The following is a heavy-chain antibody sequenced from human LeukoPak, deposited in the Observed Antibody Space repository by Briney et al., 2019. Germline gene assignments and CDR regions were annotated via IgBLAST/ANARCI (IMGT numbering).Heavy chain of an antibody. CDR3: ARDPGYSSGWNYFDY. Sequence: SETLSLTCTVSGYSINSGYYWGWIRQPPGKGLEWIGTIYHSGTYYNPSLESRVTISVDTSKNQFSLKLSSVTAADTAVYHCARDPGYSSGWNYFDYWGQGTLVTVSS. D-gene: IGHD6-19*01. CDR1: GYSINSGYY. V-gene: IGHV4-38-2*02. CDR2: IYHSGT. J-gene: IGHJ4*02.